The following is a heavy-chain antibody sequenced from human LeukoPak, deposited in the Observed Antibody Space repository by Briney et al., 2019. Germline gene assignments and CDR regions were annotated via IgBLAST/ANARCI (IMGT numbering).Heavy chain of an antibody. J-gene: IGHJ6*03. Sequence: ASVKVSCKASGYTFTSYYMHWVRQAPGQGLEWMGIINPSGGSTSYAQKFQGRVTMTRDMSTSTVYMELSSLRSEDTAVYYCARASYGSGSYYYMDVWGKGTTVTVSS. CDR1: GYTFTSYY. D-gene: IGHD3-10*01. CDR3: ARASYGSGSYYYMDV. V-gene: IGHV1-46*01. CDR2: INPSGGST.